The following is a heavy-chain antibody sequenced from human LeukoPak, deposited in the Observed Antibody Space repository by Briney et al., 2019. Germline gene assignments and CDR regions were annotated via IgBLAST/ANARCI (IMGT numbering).Heavy chain of an antibody. CDR1: GGTFSSYA. J-gene: IGHJ5*02. D-gene: IGHD6-19*01. V-gene: IGHV1-69*13. CDR2: IIPIFGTA. CDR3: ARDALSAGYSSGWYNNWFDP. Sequence: SVKVSFKASGGTFSSYAISWVRQAPGQGLEWMGGIIPIFGTANYAQKFQGRVTITADESTSTAYMELSSLRSEDTAVYYCARDALSAGYSSGWYNNWFDPWGQGTLVTVSS.